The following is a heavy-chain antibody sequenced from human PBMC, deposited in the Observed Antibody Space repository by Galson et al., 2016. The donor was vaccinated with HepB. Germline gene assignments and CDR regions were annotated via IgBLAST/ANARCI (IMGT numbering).Heavy chain of an antibody. J-gene: IGHJ6*04. CDR2: ISRSGDST. D-gene: IGHD2-2*01. CDR3: VQGSTAPAV. Sequence: SLRLSCAASGFTFRSYGMNWVRQAPGKGLEVVSSISRSGDSTDYADSVKGRFIISRDNTKNTLSLQMNSLRAEDTAVYYCVQGSTAPAVWGKGTTVTVSS. CDR1: GFTFRSYG. V-gene: IGHV3-23*01.